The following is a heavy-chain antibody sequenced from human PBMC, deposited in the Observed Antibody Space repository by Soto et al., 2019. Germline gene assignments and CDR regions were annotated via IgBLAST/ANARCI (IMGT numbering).Heavy chain of an antibody. CDR2: IKQDGSEK. D-gene: IGHD4-17*01. V-gene: IGHV3-7*03. CDR3: ATNTVTKVDDY. J-gene: IGHJ4*02. Sequence: TFSNFWMSWVRQAPGKGLEWVANIKQDGSEKKYVDSVKGRFIISRDNAKNSLSLQMNSLRAEDTAVYYCATNTVTKVDDYWGQGARVTVSS. CDR1: TFSNFW.